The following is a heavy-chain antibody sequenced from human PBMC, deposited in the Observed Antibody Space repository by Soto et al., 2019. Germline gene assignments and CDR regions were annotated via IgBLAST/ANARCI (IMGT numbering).Heavy chain of an antibody. J-gene: IGHJ4*02. D-gene: IGHD1-1*01. CDR3: ARHRRETGTYAQPLDY. CDR2: ICSTGTT. V-gene: IGHV4-39*01. CDR1: GASITTCDYY. Sequence: PSETLSLTCTVSGASITTCDYYWGWVRQPPGKGLAWIGSICSTGTTYYNPSLKSRVTISVDTSRNQFSLRLSSVTAADTAMYYCARHRRETGTYAQPLDYWGRGTLVTVPS.